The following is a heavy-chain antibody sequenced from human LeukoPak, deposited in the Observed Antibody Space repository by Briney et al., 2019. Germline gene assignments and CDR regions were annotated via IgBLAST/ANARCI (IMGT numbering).Heavy chain of an antibody. CDR3: ARGGCSRTSCFPDY. CDR2: ISSSSSYI. J-gene: IGHJ4*02. D-gene: IGHD2-2*01. CDR1: GFTFSSYS. V-gene: IGHV3-21*01. Sequence: GGSLRLSCAASGFTFSSYSMNWVRQAPGKGLEWVSSISSSSSYIYYADSVKGRFTISRDNAKNSLYLQMNSLRAEDTAIYYCARGGCSRTSCFPDYWGQGTLVTVYS.